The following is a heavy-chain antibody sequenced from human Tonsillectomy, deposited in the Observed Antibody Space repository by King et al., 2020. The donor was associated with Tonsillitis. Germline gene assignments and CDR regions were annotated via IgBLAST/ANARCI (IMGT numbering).Heavy chain of an antibody. V-gene: IGHV3-15*01. CDR1: GFTLSNAW. J-gene: IGHJ4*02. CDR2: IKSKTDGGTT. D-gene: IGHD2-2*01. Sequence: VQLVESGGGLVKPGGFLRLSCAASGFTLSNAWMSWVRQAPGKGLEWVGRIKSKTDGGTTDYAAPVKGRFTISRDDSKNTVFLQMNSLRTEDTAVYYCTTDAQRLASYWGQGTLVTVSS. CDR3: TTDAQRLASY.